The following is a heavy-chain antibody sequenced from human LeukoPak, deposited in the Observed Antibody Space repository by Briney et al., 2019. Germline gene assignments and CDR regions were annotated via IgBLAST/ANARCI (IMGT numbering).Heavy chain of an antibody. J-gene: IGHJ6*03. Sequence: PSETLSLTCAVYGGSFSGYYWSWIRQPPGKGLEWIGEINHSGSINYNPSLKSRVTISVDTSKNQFSLKLSSVTAADTAVYYCARGLAIFGWFYYYYMDVWGKGTTVTVSS. CDR2: INHSGSI. CDR3: ARGLAIFGWFYYYYMDV. CDR1: GGSFSGYY. D-gene: IGHD3-3*01. V-gene: IGHV4-34*01.